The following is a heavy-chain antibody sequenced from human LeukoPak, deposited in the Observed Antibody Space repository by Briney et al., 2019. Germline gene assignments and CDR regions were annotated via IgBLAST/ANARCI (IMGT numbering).Heavy chain of an antibody. CDR1: GYTLTELS. CDR2: FDPEDGET. D-gene: IGHD3-10*01. J-gene: IGHJ4*02. Sequence: ASVKVSCKVSGYTLTELSMHWVRQAPGKGLEWMGGFDPEDGETIYAQKFQGRVTMAEDTSTDTAYMELSSLRSEDTAVYYCATDLLHYGSGSRGYWGQGTLVTVSS. V-gene: IGHV1-24*01. CDR3: ATDLLHYGSGSRGY.